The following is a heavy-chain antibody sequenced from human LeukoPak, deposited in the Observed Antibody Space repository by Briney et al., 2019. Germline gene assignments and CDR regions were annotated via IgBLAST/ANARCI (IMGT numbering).Heavy chain of an antibody. Sequence: ASVKVSCKASGSTFTGYYMHWVRQAPGQGLEWMGWINPNSGGTNYAQKFQGRVTMTRDTSISTAYMELSRLRSDDTAVYYCARGPPGDSDYYYMDVWGKGTTVTVSS. J-gene: IGHJ6*03. CDR2: INPNSGGT. CDR3: ARGPPGDSDYYYMDV. V-gene: IGHV1-2*02. CDR1: GSTFTGYY. D-gene: IGHD3-16*01.